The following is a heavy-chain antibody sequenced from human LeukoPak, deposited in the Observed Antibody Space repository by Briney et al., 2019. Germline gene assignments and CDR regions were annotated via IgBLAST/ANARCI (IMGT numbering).Heavy chain of an antibody. V-gene: IGHV1-2*06. Sequence: GASVKVSCKPSGYTFAGYDMYWVRQAPGQGLEWMGRINLNSGGTNYAQKFPGTVTMTRDTSISTAYMELSRLRSDDTAVYYCARVGTSSSWYNWFDPWGQGTLVTVSS. D-gene: IGHD6-13*01. CDR1: GYTFAGYD. J-gene: IGHJ5*02. CDR3: ARVGTSSSWYNWFDP. CDR2: INLNSGGT.